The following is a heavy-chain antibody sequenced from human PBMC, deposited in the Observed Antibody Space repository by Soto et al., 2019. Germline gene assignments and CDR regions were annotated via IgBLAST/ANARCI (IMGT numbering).Heavy chain of an antibody. CDR3: ARGIGGWFGVAYYYGMDV. Sequence: QVQLVQSGAEVKKPGASVKVSCKASGYTFTSYGIIWVRQAPGQGLEWMGWISPYNGNTNYAQKLQGRVTMTTDTSTSTAYMDRRSLRSDDTAVYYCARGIGGWFGVAYYYGMDVWGQGTTVTVSS. CDR2: ISPYNGNT. V-gene: IGHV1-18*01. D-gene: IGHD3-10*01. J-gene: IGHJ6*02. CDR1: GYTFTSYG.